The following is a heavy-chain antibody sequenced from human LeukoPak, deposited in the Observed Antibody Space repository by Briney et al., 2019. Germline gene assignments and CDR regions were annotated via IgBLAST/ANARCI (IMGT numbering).Heavy chain of an antibody. J-gene: IGHJ4*02. CDR1: GGSISSYY. CDR2: IHYSGST. CDR3: ARGDSSSWSLFDY. D-gene: IGHD6-13*01. V-gene: IGHV4-59*08. Sequence: PSETLSLTCTVSGGSISSYYWSWIRQPPGKGLEWIGYIHYSGSTSYNPSLKSRVTISVDTSKNQFSLELSSVTAADTAVYYCARGDSSSWSLFDYWGQGTLVTVSS.